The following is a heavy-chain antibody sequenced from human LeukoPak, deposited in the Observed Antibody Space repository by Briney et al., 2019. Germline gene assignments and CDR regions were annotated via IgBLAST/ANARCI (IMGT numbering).Heavy chain of an antibody. D-gene: IGHD4-17*01. CDR1: GFTFSKFW. CDR3: VRHDYGD. Sequence: GGSLRLSCAASGFTFSKFWMSWVRRAPGKGLEWVANIKHDGSERYYVDSVKGRFTISRDDAKNSLYLQMNSLRAEDTAVYYCVRHDYGDLGQGTLVTVSS. V-gene: IGHV3-7*02. J-gene: IGHJ4*02. CDR2: IKHDGSER.